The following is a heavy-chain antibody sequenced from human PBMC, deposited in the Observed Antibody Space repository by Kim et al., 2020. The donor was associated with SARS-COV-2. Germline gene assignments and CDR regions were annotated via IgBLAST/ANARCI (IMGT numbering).Heavy chain of an antibody. V-gene: IGHV5-10-1*01. CDR3: ARRGPDHYYYYGMDV. J-gene: IGHJ6*02. D-gene: IGHD3-10*01. CDR2: IDPSDSYT. Sequence: GESLKISCKGSGYSFTSYWISWVRQMPGKGLEWMGRIDPSDSYTNYSPSFQGHVTISADKSISTAYLQWSSLKASDTAMYYCARRGPDHYYYYGMDVWGQGTTVTVSS. CDR1: GYSFTSYW.